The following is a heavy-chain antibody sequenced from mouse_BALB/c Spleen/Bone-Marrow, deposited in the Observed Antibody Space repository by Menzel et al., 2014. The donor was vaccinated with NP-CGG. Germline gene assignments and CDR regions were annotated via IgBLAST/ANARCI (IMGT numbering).Heavy chain of an antibody. CDR3: AYGGSYDYFDY. V-gene: IGHV14-3*02. J-gene: IGHJ2*01. CDR1: GFNIKDTY. D-gene: IGHD1-1*01. Sequence: EVQLQQSGAELVKPGASVKLSCTASGFNIKDTYMHWVKQRPEQGLEWIGRIDPANGNTKYDPKFQGKATITADTSSNTAYLQLSSLTSEDTAVYYCAYGGSYDYFDYWGQGTTLTVSS. CDR2: IDPANGNT.